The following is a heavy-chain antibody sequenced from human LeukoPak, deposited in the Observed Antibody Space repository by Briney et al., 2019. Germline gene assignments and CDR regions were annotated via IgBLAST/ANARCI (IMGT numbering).Heavy chain of an antibody. J-gene: IGHJ6*04. CDR3: ARESSYYYGMDV. D-gene: IGHD2-2*01. CDR1: GFTFSSYS. CDR2: ISSSSSYI. Sequence: GGSLRLSCAASGFTFSSYSMNWVRQAPGKGLEWVSSISSSSSYIYYADSVKGRFTISRDNAKNSLYLQMNSLRAEDTAVYYCARESSYYYGMDVRGKGTTVTVSS. V-gene: IGHV3-21*01.